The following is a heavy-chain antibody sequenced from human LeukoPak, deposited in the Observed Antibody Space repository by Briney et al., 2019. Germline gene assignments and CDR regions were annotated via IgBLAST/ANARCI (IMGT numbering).Heavy chain of an antibody. CDR2: VGRSGAKT. CDR1: GFTFSSYA. CDR3: VKHSGGVYGNSDY. J-gene: IGHJ4*02. D-gene: IGHD1-1*01. Sequence: PGGSLRPSCLASGFTFSSYAVSWFRQAPGKALEWVSTVGRSGAKTYYADSVRGRFTISKYSSKNTLQMNSLSAEDTAIYYCVKHSGGVYGNSDYWGQGILVTVSS. V-gene: IGHV3-23*01.